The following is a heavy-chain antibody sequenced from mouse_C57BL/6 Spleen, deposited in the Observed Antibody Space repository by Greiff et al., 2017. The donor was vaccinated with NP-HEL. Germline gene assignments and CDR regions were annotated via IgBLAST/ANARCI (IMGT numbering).Heavy chain of an antibody. J-gene: IGHJ2*01. CDR2: IYPGDGDT. CDR3: ASRFGYCDY. Sequence: QVQLKESGPELVKPGASVKISCKASGYAFSSSWMNWVKQRPGKGLEWIGRIYPGDGDTNYNGKFKGKATLTADKSSSTAYMQLSSLTSEDSAVYFCASRFGYCDYWGQGTTLTVSS. V-gene: IGHV1-82*01. CDR1: GYAFSSSW.